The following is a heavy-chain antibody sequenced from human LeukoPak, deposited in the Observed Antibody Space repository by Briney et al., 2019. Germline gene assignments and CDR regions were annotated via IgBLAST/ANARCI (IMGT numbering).Heavy chain of an antibody. CDR3: ARMVYCSGGSCFLPDNWFDP. V-gene: IGHV3-11*01. CDR1: GFTFSDYY. J-gene: IGHJ5*02. Sequence: GGSLRLSCAASGFTFSDYYMSWIRQAPGKGLEWVSYISSSGSTIYYADSVKGRFTISRDNAKNPLYLQMNSLRAEDTAVYYCARMVYCSGGSCFLPDNWFDPWGQGTLVTVSS. CDR2: ISSSGSTI. D-gene: IGHD2-15*01.